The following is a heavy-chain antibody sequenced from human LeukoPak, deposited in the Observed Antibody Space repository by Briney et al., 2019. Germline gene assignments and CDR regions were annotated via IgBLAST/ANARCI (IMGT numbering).Heavy chain of an antibody. CDR3: AKGSSEG. Sequence: GGSLRLSCAASGFAFSSYNMKWVRQAPGKGLEWVSFVSTTSTYIYYADSVKGRFTVSRDNSKNLLYLQMDSLRVEDTAVYYCAKGSSEGWGQGTLVTVSS. CDR2: VSTTSTYI. D-gene: IGHD3-22*01. CDR1: GFAFSSYN. J-gene: IGHJ4*02. V-gene: IGHV3-21*06.